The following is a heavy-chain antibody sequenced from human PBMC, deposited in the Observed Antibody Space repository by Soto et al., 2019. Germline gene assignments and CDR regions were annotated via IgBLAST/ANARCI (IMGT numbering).Heavy chain of an antibody. Sequence: GESLKISCKGSGYRFTNYWIGWVRQMPGKDLEWMGIIYPGDSTTKYSPSFQGQVTISADKSITTSYLQWTSLKASDTAMYYCARQSEGSVDFWGQGTLVTVSS. CDR1: GYRFTNYW. V-gene: IGHV5-51*01. CDR2: IYPGDSTT. J-gene: IGHJ4*02. CDR3: ARQSEGSVDF.